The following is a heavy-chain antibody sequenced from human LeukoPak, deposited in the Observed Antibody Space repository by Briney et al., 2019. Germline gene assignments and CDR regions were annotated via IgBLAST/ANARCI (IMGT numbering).Heavy chain of an antibody. CDR1: GYTFTGHY. J-gene: IGHJ4*02. CDR3: ARVNGSSGWLPVGSYNY. D-gene: IGHD6-19*01. CDR2: INPNSGGT. V-gene: IGHV1-2*06. Sequence: ASVKVSCKASGYTFTGHYMHWVRQAPGQGLERMGRINPNSGGTNYAQKFQGRVTMTRDTSISTAYMELSRLRSDDTAVYYCARVNGSSGWLPVGSYNYWGQGTLVTVSS.